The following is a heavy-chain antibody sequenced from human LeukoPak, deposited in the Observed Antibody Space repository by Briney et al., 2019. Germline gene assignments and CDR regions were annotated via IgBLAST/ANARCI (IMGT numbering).Heavy chain of an antibody. CDR3: ARELRTRGVGANLGY. CDR2: ISAYNGNT. V-gene: IGHV1-18*01. J-gene: IGHJ4*02. Sequence: ASVKVSCKASGYTFTSYGISWVRQAPGQGLEWMGWISAYNGNTNYAQKLQGRVAMTTDTSTSTAYMELRSLRSDDTAVYYCARELRTRGVGANLGYWGQGTLVTVSS. CDR1: GYTFTSYG. D-gene: IGHD1-26*01.